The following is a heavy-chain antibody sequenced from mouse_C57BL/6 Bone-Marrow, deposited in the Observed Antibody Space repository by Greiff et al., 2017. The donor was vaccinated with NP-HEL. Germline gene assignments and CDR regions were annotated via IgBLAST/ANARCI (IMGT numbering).Heavy chain of an antibody. V-gene: IGHV1-9*01. CDR2: FFLGSGST. J-gene: IGHJ1*03. CDR1: GYTFTGYW. D-gene: IGHD4-1*01. CDR3: ATGTLNWYFDV. Sequence: VQLQQSGAELMKPGASVKLSCKATGYTFTGYWIEWLNQRPGLGFEWLGGFFLGSGSTNYNEKFKGKATFTADTSSNTAYMQLSSLTTEDSAIYYCATGTLNWYFDVWGTGTTVTVSS.